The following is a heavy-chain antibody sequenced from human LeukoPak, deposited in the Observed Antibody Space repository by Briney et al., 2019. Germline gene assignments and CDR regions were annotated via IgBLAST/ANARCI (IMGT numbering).Heavy chain of an antibody. CDR3: AKWGDYDVLTGYYVPDY. Sequence: GGSLRLSCAASGFTFSNYAMSWVRQAPGKGLEWVSAILGSGGSTYYADSVKGRFTVSRDNPKSTLYLQMNSLRAEDTALYYCAKWGDYDVLTGYYVPDYWGQGTLVTVSS. CDR2: ILGSGGST. J-gene: IGHJ4*02. CDR1: GFTFSNYA. V-gene: IGHV3-23*01. D-gene: IGHD3-9*01.